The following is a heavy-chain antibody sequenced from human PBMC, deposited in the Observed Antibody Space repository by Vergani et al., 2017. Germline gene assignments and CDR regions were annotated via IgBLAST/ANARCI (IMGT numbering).Heavy chain of an antibody. Sequence: QVQLQESGPGLVKSSETLSLTCSVSFDSIRNLYCNWIRQPPGKGLEWIGSIHYSENTNYNPSLKTRVTISVDTSKNQFSLTLTSVTAADTAVYYCASDTQSGKRADRWGQGILVTVTS. D-gene: IGHD1-1*01. CDR2: IHYSENT. J-gene: IGHJ5*02. CDR3: ASDTQSGKRADR. V-gene: IGHV4-59*11. CDR1: FDSIRNLY.